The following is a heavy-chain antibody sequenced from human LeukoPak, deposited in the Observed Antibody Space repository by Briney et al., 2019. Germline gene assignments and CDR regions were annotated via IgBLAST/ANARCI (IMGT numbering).Heavy chain of an antibody. CDR3: AKGQGGLWLDAFDI. J-gene: IGHJ3*02. D-gene: IGHD5-18*01. Sequence: GGSRRRSWAASGFNGKTDGMHGGRQSPGKGLEWVAVISYDGTNKYYADSGKGRFTISRDNSKNTLYLQMNSLRVEDTAVYYCAKGQGGLWLDAFDIWGQGTMVTVSS. V-gene: IGHV3-30*18. CDR1: GFNGKTDG. CDR2: ISYDGTNK.